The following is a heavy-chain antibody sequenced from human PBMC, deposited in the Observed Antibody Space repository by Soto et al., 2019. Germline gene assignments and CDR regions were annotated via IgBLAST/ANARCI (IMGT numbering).Heavy chain of an antibody. CDR2: ITSSSSTM. D-gene: IGHD4-17*01. V-gene: IGHV3-48*01. CDR1: GFNFSSYS. Sequence: EVQFVESGGGLVQPGGSLRLSCVASGFNFSSYSMNWVRQAPGKGLEWVSYITSSSSTMYYADSVKGRFTISRDNAKNSLYLQMNSLRAEDTAVYDCARIMTTGTTLHYWGQGILVTVSS. CDR3: ARIMTTGTTLHY. J-gene: IGHJ4*02.